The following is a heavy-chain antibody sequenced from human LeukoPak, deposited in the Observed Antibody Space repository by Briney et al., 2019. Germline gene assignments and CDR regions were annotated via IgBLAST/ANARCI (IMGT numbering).Heavy chain of an antibody. CDR3: ARPIVGATGVGRFDP. CDR2: ISAYNGNT. Sequence: ASVKVSCKASGYSFTSNVISWVRQAPGQGLEWMGWISAYNGNTNYAQKLQGRVTMTTDTSTSTAYMELRSLRSDDTAVYYCARPIVGATGVGRFDPWGQGTLVTVSS. V-gene: IGHV1-18*01. D-gene: IGHD1-26*01. J-gene: IGHJ5*02. CDR1: GYSFTSNV.